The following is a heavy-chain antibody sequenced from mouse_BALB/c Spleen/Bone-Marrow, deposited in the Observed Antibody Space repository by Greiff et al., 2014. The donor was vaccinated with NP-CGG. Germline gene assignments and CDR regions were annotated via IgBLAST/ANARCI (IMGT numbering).Heavy chain of an antibody. D-gene: IGHD3-3*01. Sequence: VQLVESGPELVKPGASVKISCKASGYAFSSSWMNWVKQRPGQGLEWIGRIYPGDGDTNYNGKLKGKATLTADKSSSTAYMQLSSLTSVDSAVYFCARGGLGLDYWGQGTTLTVSS. CDR1: GYAFSSSW. CDR2: IYPGDGDT. CDR3: ARGGLGLDY. J-gene: IGHJ2*01. V-gene: IGHV1-82*01.